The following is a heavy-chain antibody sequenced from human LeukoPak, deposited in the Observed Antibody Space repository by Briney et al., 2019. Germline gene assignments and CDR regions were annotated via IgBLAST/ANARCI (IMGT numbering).Heavy chain of an antibody. CDR3: ASSYGDYCNWFDP. V-gene: IGHV3-21*01. CDR1: GFTFSSYS. J-gene: IGHJ5*02. D-gene: IGHD4-17*01. Sequence: GGSLRLSCAASGFTFSSYSMNWVRQAPGKGLEWVSSISSSSSYIYYADSVKGRFTISRDNAKNSLYLQMNSLRAEDTAVYYCASSYGDYCNWFDPWGQGTLVTVSS. CDR2: ISSSSSYI.